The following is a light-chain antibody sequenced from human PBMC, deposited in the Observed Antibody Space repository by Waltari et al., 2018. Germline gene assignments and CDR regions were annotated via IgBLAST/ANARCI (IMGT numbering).Light chain of an antibody. V-gene: IGKV3-20*01. J-gene: IGKJ1*01. CDR3: QKYGTLPAT. Sequence: EIVLTQSPGTLSLSPGERATLSCRASQIVSRTLAWYQHKPGQAPRLLIYDASSRATGIPDRFSGSGSGTDFSLTISRLEPEDFAVYYCQKYGTLPATFGQGTKVEIK. CDR1: QIVSRT. CDR2: DAS.